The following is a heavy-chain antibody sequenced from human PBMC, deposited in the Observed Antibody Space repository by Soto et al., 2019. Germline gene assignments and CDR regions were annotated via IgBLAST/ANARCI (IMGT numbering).Heavy chain of an antibody. Sequence: SETLSLTCAVSGDSVTSSVWWSWVRQSPGKGLEWIGEAYHNGLTDYNPSLKSRVTMSVDTSKNEFSLKLTSLTAADTAVYYCVRDAAVPGESDRFDSWGQGILVTVSS. D-gene: IGHD6-19*01. CDR3: VRDAAVPGESDRFDS. J-gene: IGHJ4*02. CDR2: AYHNGLT. V-gene: IGHV4-4*02. CDR1: GDSVTSSVW.